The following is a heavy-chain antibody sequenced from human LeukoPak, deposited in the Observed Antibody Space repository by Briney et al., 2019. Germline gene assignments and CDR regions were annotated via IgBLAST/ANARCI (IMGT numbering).Heavy chain of an antibody. Sequence: GGSLRLSCAASGFTFSNYGMHWVRQAPGKRLEWVAVIWNDGSETFHADSVKGRFRIARDNSKNTLYLQMNTLRAEDTAVYFCARDMGRAWYGPPDYWGQGTLVTVSS. V-gene: IGHV3-33*01. J-gene: IGHJ4*02. D-gene: IGHD6-13*01. CDR3: ARDMGRAWYGPPDY. CDR2: IWNDGSET. CDR1: GFTFSNYG.